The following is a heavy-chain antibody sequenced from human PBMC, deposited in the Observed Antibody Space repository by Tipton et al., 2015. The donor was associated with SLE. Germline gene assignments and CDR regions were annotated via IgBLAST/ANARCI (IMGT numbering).Heavy chain of an antibody. D-gene: IGHD5-24*01. J-gene: IGHJ3*02. V-gene: IGHV4-4*07. Sequence: GLVKPSETLSLTCTVSDGSISDYYWTWIRQPAGEGLEWIGRIYARGSTNYNPSLKSRVSISVDTSKKQFSLKITSLTAADTAVYFCAREWLDALDTWGQGTLVTVSS. CDR2: IYARGST. CDR1: DGSISDYY. CDR3: AREWLDALDT.